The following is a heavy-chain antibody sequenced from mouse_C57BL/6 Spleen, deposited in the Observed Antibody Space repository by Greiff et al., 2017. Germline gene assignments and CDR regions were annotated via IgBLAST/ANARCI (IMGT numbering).Heavy chain of an antibody. V-gene: IGHV1-18*01. CDR2: INPNNGGT. J-gene: IGHJ1*03. Sequence: EVQLQQSGPELVKPGASVKIPCKASGYTFTDYNMDWVKQSHGKSLEWIGDINPNNGGTIYNQKFKGKATLTVDKSSSTAYMELRSLTSEDTAVYYCARSYYYDYDGWYFDVWGTGTTVTVSS. CDR1: GYTFTDYN. D-gene: IGHD2-4*01. CDR3: ARSYYYDYDGWYFDV.